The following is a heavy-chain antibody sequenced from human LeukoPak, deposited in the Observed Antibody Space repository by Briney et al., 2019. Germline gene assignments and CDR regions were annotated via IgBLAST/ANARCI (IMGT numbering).Heavy chain of an antibody. J-gene: IGHJ4*02. CDR2: ISSSSSYI. CDR1: GFTFSSYA. D-gene: IGHD6-19*01. Sequence: GGSLRLSCAASGFTFSSYAMSWVRQAPGKGLEWVSSISSSSSYIYYADSVKGRFTISRDNAKNSLYLQMNSLRAEDTAVYYCARGYSSGWYHQPKLWGQGTLVTVSS. V-gene: IGHV3-21*04. CDR3: ARGYSSGWYHQPKL.